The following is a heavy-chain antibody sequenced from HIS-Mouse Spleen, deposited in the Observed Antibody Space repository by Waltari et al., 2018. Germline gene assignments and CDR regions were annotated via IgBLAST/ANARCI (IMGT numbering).Heavy chain of an antibody. D-gene: IGHD6-13*01. CDR2: IYYSGAT. Sequence: QLQLQESGPGLVKPSETLSLTCTVSGGSISSSSYYWGWIRQPPGKGLEWFVSIYYSGATDSNPSLKGRVTISVDTSKNQVSLKLSSVTAADTAVYYCAREIPYSSSWYDWYFDLWGRGTLVTVSS. CDR1: GGSISSSSYY. V-gene: IGHV4-39*07. J-gene: IGHJ2*01. CDR3: AREIPYSSSWYDWYFDL.